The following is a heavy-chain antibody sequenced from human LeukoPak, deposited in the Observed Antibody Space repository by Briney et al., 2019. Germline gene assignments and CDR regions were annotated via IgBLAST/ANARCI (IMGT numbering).Heavy chain of an antibody. V-gene: IGHV3-33*08. Sequence: PGRSLRLSCAASGFTFSSYGMHWVRQAPGKGLEWVAVIWYDGSNKYYADSVKGRFTISRDNSKNTLYLQMNSLRAEDTAVYYCARDLPYDSSGYPLDYWGQGTLVTVSS. CDR1: GFTFSSYG. CDR2: IWYDGSNK. CDR3: ARDLPYDSSGYPLDY. J-gene: IGHJ4*02. D-gene: IGHD3-22*01.